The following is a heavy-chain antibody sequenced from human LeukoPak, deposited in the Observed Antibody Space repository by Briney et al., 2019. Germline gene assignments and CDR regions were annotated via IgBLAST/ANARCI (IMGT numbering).Heavy chain of an antibody. CDR1: GFTFSSYE. CDR2: ISYDGSNK. J-gene: IGHJ4*02. D-gene: IGHD3-22*01. V-gene: IGHV3-30-3*01. Sequence: PGGSLRLSCAASGFTFSSYEMNWVRQAPGKGLEWVAVISYDGSNKYYADSVKGRFTISKDNSKNTLYLQMNSLRAEDTAVYYCARDRDSSGYYTDYWGQGTLVTVSS. CDR3: ARDRDSSGYYTDY.